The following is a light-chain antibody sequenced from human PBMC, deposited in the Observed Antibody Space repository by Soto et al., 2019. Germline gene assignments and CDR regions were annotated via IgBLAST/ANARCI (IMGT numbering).Light chain of an antibody. J-gene: IGLJ3*02. V-gene: IGLV2-14*03. Sequence: QSALTQPASVSGSPGQSITISCTGTTSDVGRYDYVSWFQQHPGKAPKLLIYDVSDRPSGVSSRFSGSKSGNVASLTISGLQAEDEADYYCSSFTSSSTRVFGGGTKLTVL. CDR1: TSDVGRYDY. CDR2: DVS. CDR3: SSFTSSSTRV.